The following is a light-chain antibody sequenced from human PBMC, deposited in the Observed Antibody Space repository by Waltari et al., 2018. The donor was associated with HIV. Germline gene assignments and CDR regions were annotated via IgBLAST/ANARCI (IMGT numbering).Light chain of an antibody. J-gene: IGLJ3*02. CDR3: QSADSSGTYWV. CDR2: KDN. Sequence: SYELTQPPSVSVSPGQTARIICSGEALPKQYAFWYQQKPGQAPVVVIYKDNERPSGIPGRFSGSSSGTTVTLTISGVQADDEADYYCQSADSSGTYWVFGGGTKLTVL. V-gene: IGLV3-25*03. CDR1: ALPKQY.